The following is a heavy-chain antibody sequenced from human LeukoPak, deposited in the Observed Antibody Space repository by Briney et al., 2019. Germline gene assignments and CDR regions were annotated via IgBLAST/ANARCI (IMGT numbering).Heavy chain of an antibody. D-gene: IGHD3-10*01. CDR1: GGSISSGDYY. CDR3: ARGFSGVGSGSSPPIYFDY. V-gene: IGHV4-30-4*01. CDR2: IYYSGST. Sequence: PSETLSLTCTVSGGSISSGDYYWSWIRQPPGKGLEWIGYIYYSGSTYYNPSLKSRVTISVDTSENQFSLKLSSVTAADTAVYYCARGFSGVGSGSSPPIYFDYWGQGTLVTVSS. J-gene: IGHJ4*02.